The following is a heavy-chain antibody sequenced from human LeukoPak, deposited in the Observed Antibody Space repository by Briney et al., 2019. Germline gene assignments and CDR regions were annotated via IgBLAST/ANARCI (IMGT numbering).Heavy chain of an antibody. D-gene: IGHD3-10*01. CDR2: IYHSGST. V-gene: IGHV4-38-2*02. Sequence: SETLSLTCTVSGYSISSGYYWGWIRQPPGKGLEWIGSIYHSGSTNYNPSLKSRVTMSVDTSKNQFSLKLSSVTAADTAVYYCARDWGFYGSGSYYSVWGQGTLVTVSS. CDR1: GYSISSGYY. CDR3: ARDWGFYGSGSYYSV. J-gene: IGHJ4*02.